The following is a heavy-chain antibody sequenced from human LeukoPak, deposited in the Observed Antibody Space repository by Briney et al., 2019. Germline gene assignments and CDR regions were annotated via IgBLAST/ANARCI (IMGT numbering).Heavy chain of an antibody. D-gene: IGHD3-16*01. CDR3: ARDLRLGNFWSHQTYYFDY. Sequence: GGSLRLSCAASGFTVSSNYMSWVRQAPGKGLEWVSVIYSGGSTYYADSVKGRFTISRDNSKNTLYLQMNSLRAEDTAVYYCARDLRLGNFWSHQTYYFDYWGQGTLVTVSS. CDR2: IYSGGST. V-gene: IGHV3-66*01. CDR1: GFTVSSNY. J-gene: IGHJ4*02.